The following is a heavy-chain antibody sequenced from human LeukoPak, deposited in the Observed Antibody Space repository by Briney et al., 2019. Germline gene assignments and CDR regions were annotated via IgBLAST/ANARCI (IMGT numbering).Heavy chain of an antibody. V-gene: IGHV4-34*01. CDR3: ARGRYSYGYRYFDY. CDR1: GGSFSGYY. D-gene: IGHD5-18*01. CDR2: INHSGST. J-gene: IGHJ4*02. Sequence: SETLSLTCAVYGGSFSGYYWSWIRQPPGKGLEWIGEINHSGSTNYNPSLKSRVTISVDTSKNQFSLKLSSVTAADTAVYYRARGRYSYGYRYFDYWGQGTLVTVSS.